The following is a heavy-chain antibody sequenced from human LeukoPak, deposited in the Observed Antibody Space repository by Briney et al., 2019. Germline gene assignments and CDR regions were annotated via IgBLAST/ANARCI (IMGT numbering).Heavy chain of an antibody. J-gene: IGHJ4*02. CDR3: AREGDYGDYLSL. V-gene: IGHV4-31*03. CDR2: IYYSGST. CDR1: GGPISSGGYY. Sequence: KASETLSLTCTVSGGPISSGGYYWSWIRQHPGKGLEWIGYIYYSGSTYYNPSLKSRVTISVDTSKNQFSLKLSSVTAADTAVYYCAREGDYGDYLSLWGQGTLVTVSS. D-gene: IGHD4-17*01.